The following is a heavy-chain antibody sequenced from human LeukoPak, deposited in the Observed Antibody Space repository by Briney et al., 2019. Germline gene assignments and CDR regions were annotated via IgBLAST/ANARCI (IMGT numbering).Heavy chain of an antibody. CDR2: IRSSGNTI. D-gene: IGHD1-1*01. Sequence: GGSLRLSCAASGFTFSDYSMSWLRQAPGKGLEWISYIRSSGNTIYYADSVKGRFTISRDNAKNSLSLQMNSLRAEDTAVYYCTRVAQSGPTGWFDPWGQGTLVTVSS. CDR3: TRVAQSGPTGWFDP. CDR1: GFTFSDYS. J-gene: IGHJ5*02. V-gene: IGHV3-11*04.